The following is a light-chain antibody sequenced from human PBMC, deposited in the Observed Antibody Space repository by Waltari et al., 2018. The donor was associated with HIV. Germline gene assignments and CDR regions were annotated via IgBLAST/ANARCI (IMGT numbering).Light chain of an antibody. CDR3: QQYDNLPLT. J-gene: IGKJ4*01. CDR2: DAS. V-gene: IGKV1-33*01. Sequence: DIKMTRSPSPLFDSVGDRVTITCQASQDISNYLNWYQQKPGKAPKLLIYDASNLETGVPSRFSGSGSGTDFTFTISSLQPEDIATYYCQQYDNLPLTFGGGTKVEIK. CDR1: QDISNY.